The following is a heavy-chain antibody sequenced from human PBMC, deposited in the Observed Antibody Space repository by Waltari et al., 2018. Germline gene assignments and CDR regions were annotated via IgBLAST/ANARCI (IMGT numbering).Heavy chain of an antibody. D-gene: IGHD5-12*01. CDR3: AREEVGGYDFYYYYGMDV. Sequence: EVQLVESGGGLVQPGGSLRLSCAASGFTFSSYSMNWVRQAPGKGLELVSYISSSSSTIYYADSVKGRFTISRDNAKNSLYLQMNSLRAEDTAVYYCAREEVGGYDFYYYYGMDVWGQGTTVTVSS. V-gene: IGHV3-48*01. CDR1: GFTFSSYS. CDR2: ISSSSSTI. J-gene: IGHJ6*02.